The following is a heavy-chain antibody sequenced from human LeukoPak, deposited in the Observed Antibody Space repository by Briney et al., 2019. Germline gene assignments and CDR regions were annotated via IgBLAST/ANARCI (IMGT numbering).Heavy chain of an antibody. CDR2: INHSGST. Sequence: SETLSLTCAVYGGSFSGYYWSWIRQPPGKGLEWIGEINHSGSTNYNPSLKSRVTISVDTSKNQFSLKPSSVTAADTAVYYCARLTLYYDFWSGYYKSYYFDYWGQGTLVTVSS. CDR1: GGSFSGYY. D-gene: IGHD3-3*01. J-gene: IGHJ4*02. CDR3: ARLTLYYDFWSGYYKSYYFDY. V-gene: IGHV4-34*01.